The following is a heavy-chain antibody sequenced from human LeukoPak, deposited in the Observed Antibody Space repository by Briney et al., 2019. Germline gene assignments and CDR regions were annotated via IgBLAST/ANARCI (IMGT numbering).Heavy chain of an antibody. V-gene: IGHV3-7*01. D-gene: IGHD2-15*01. CDR3: ARDRDMCFDY. J-gene: IGHJ4*02. Sequence: GALRLSCAASGFTFSSHWMSWVRQAPGKGLEWVANIKQDGSEEYYVDSVKGRFTISRDNAKNSLYLQMNSLRAEDTAVYYCARDRDMCFDYWGQGTLVTVSS. CDR2: IKQDGSEE. CDR1: GFTFSSHW.